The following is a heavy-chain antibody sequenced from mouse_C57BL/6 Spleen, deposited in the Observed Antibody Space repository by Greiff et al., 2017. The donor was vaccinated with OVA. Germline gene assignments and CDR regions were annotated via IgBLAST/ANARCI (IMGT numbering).Heavy chain of an antibody. V-gene: IGHV1-9*01. CDR2: ILPGSGST. D-gene: IGHD1-1*01. CDR3: ARGGYYGTFAY. Sequence: QVQLKQSGAELMKPGASVKLSCKASGYTFTGYCIEWVKQRPGHGLEWIGEILPGSGSTNYNEKFKGKATLTADTSSNTAYMQLSSLTTENSAIYYCARGGYYGTFAYWGQGTLVTVSA. CDR1: GYTFTGYC. J-gene: IGHJ3*01.